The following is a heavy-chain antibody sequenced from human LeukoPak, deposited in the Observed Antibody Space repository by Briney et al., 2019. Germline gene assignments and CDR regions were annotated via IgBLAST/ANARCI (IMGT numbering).Heavy chain of an antibody. CDR3: ARDMYSSGWDRYYYYGMDV. J-gene: IGHJ6*02. D-gene: IGHD6-19*01. CDR2: IYSGGST. CDR1: GFTVSSNY. Sequence: GGPLRLSCAASGFTVSSNYMSWVRQAPGKGLEWVSVIYSGGSTYYADSVKGRFTISRDNSKNTLYLQMNSLRAEDTAVYYCARDMYSSGWDRYYYYGMDVWGQGTTVTVSS. V-gene: IGHV3-53*01.